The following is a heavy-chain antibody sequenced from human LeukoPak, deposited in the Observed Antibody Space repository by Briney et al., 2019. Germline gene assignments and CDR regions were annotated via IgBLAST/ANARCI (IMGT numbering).Heavy chain of an antibody. CDR1: GFTFSSYS. Sequence: GGSLRLSCAASGFTFSSYSMNWVRQAPGKGLEWVSSISSSSSYIYYADSVKGRFTISRDNAKNSLYLQMNSLRAEDTAVYYCARDRRRVADSSGYYGDFDYWGQGTLVTVSS. CDR2: ISSSSSYI. J-gene: IGHJ4*02. D-gene: IGHD3-22*01. V-gene: IGHV3-21*01. CDR3: ARDRRRVADSSGYYGDFDY.